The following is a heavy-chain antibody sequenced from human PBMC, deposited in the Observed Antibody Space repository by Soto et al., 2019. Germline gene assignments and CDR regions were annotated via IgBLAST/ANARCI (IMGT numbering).Heavy chain of an antibody. D-gene: IGHD6-6*01. CDR2: INHSGST. Sequence: QVRLQQWGAGLLKPSETLSLTCAVYGGSFSGYYWSWIRQPPGKGLEWIGEINHSGSTNYNPSLKSRVTISVDTSKNQFSLKLSSVTAADTAVYYCARGRYSSSFRAFDYWGQGTLVTVSS. CDR1: GGSFSGYY. V-gene: IGHV4-34*01. J-gene: IGHJ4*02. CDR3: ARGRYSSSFRAFDY.